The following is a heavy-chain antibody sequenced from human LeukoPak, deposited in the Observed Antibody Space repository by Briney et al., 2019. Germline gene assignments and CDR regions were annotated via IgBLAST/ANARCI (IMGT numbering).Heavy chain of an antibody. D-gene: IGHD3-22*01. CDR1: GYTFTSYY. Sequence: ASVKVSCKASGYTFTSYYMHWVRQAPGQGLEWKGIINPSGGSTSYAQKFQGRVTMTRDTSTSTVYMELSSLRSEDTAVYYCARGPPLYYYDSSGYYKPSFDYWGQGTLVTVSS. CDR3: ARGPPLYYYDSSGYYKPSFDY. J-gene: IGHJ4*02. V-gene: IGHV1-46*01. CDR2: INPSGGST.